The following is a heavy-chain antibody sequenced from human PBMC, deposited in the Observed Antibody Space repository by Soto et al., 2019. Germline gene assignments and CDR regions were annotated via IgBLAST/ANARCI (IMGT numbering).Heavy chain of an antibody. CDR1: GFTFGDYA. J-gene: IGHJ6*02. V-gene: IGHV3-49*03. Sequence: EVQLVESGGGLVQPGGSLRLSCAASGFTFGDYAMSWFRLAPGKGLEWVGIVRNIAYGETTDYAASVRGRFAISRDNSKSVAYLQMNSLTSEDTAVYYCARYTYTSRYTYYGMDVWGHGTTVTVSS. CDR3: ARYTYTSRYTYYGMDV. D-gene: IGHD6-13*01. CDR2: VRNIAYGETT.